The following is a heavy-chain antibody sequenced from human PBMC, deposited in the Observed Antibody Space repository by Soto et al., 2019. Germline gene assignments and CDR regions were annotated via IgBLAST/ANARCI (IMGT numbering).Heavy chain of an antibody. Sequence: SETMYITCAVYGGSFSGYYWTWIRQHPGKGLEWIGEINHSGSTNYTPSLKSRVTISVDTSKNQFSLKLSSVTAADTAVYHCARVHSSRPTGYYYYYGMDVWGQGTTVTVSS. CDR1: GGSFSGYY. CDR3: ARVHSSRPTGYYYYYGMDV. V-gene: IGHV4-34*01. D-gene: IGHD6-13*01. J-gene: IGHJ6*02. CDR2: INHSGST.